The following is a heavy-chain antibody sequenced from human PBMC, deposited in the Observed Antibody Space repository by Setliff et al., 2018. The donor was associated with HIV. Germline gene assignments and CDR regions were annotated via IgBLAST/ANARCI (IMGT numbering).Heavy chain of an antibody. V-gene: IGHV1-46*01. CDR1: GYTFTSYY. J-gene: IGHJ6*03. D-gene: IGHD6-19*01. Sequence: EASVKVSCKASGYTFTSYYLHWVRQAPGQGLEWMGIINPSGGSTTYAQKFQGRVTMTRDTSASTVYMELSSLRSEDTAVYYCARVQTMAVAGTQYYYMDVWGKGTTVTVSS. CDR2: INPSGGST. CDR3: ARVQTMAVAGTQYYYMDV.